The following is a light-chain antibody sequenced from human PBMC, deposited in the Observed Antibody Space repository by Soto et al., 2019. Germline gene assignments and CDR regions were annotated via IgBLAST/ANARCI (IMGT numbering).Light chain of an antibody. Sequence: QSVLTQPASVSGSPGQSITISCTGTSSDVGGYNYVSWYQQHPGKAPKLMIYDVSNRPSGVSNRFSGPKSANTASLTISGLQAEDEADYYCGSYTSSSTLVFGTGTKLTVL. CDR1: SSDVGGYNY. V-gene: IGLV2-14*01. CDR3: GSYTSSSTLV. J-gene: IGLJ1*01. CDR2: DVS.